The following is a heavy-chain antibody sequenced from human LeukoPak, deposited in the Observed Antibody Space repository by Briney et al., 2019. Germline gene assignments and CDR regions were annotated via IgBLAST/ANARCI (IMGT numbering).Heavy chain of an antibody. D-gene: IGHD2-15*01. CDR3: ARLLGGGDAFDI. CDR2: IYYSGST. Sequence: SETLSLTCTVSVGSISTTSYYWGWIRQPPGKGLEWIGYIYYSGSTNYNPSLKSRVTISVDTSKNQFSLKLSSVTAADTAVYYCARLLGGGDAFDIWGQGTMVTVSS. V-gene: IGHV4-61*05. CDR1: VGSISTTSYY. J-gene: IGHJ3*02.